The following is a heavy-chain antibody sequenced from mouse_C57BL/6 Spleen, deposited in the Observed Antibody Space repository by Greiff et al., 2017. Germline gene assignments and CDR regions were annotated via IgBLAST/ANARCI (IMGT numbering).Heavy chain of an antibody. Sequence: EVMLVESGGGLVKPGGSLKLSCAASGFTFSSYTMSWVRPTPEKRLEWVATISGGGGNTYYPDSVKGRFTISRDNAKNTLYLQMSSLRSEDTALYYCARDYDRNFDVWGTGTTVTVSS. CDR1: GFTFSSYT. CDR3: ARDYDRNFDV. D-gene: IGHD2-4*01. CDR2: ISGGGGNT. J-gene: IGHJ1*03. V-gene: IGHV5-9*01.